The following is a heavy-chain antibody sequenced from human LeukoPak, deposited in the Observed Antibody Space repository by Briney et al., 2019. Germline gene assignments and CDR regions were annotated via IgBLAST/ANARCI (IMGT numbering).Heavy chain of an antibody. CDR2: IYYSGST. V-gene: IGHV4-59*01. D-gene: IGHD6-19*01. J-gene: IGHJ5*02. CDR3: ARGGIAVAGKRPTKYNWFDP. CDR1: GGSISSYY. Sequence: SETLSLTCTVSGGSISSYYWSWIRQPPGKGLEWIGYIYYSGSTNYNPSLKSRVTISVDTSKNQFSLKLSSVTAADTAVYYCARGGIAVAGKRPTKYNWFDPWGQATLVTVSS.